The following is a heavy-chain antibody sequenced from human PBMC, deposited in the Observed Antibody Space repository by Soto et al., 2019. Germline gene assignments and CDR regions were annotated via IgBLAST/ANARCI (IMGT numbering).Heavy chain of an antibody. CDR3: ARPGIAVAAHFAS. V-gene: IGHV3-21*01. CDR1: GFTFSSYG. Sequence: GGSLRLSCAASGFTFSSYGMHWVRQAPGKGLEWVSSISSSTTHTYYADSVKGRFTISRDNAKNALYLQMNSLRVEDTAVYYCARPGIAVAAHFASWGQGTLVTVSS. J-gene: IGHJ4*02. D-gene: IGHD6-19*01. CDR2: ISSSTTHT.